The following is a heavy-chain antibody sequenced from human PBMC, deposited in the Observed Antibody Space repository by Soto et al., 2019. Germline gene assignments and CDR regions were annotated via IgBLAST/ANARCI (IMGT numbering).Heavy chain of an antibody. D-gene: IGHD2-2*01. J-gene: IGHJ6*03. CDR2: ISGSGGST. V-gene: IGHV3-23*01. CDR1: GFTFSSYA. CDR3: AKAQQYCSSTSCYAANYYYYYYMDV. Sequence: GGSLRLSCAASGFTFSSYAMSWVRQAPGKGLEWVSAISGSGGSTYYADSVKGRFTITRDNSKNTLYLQMNSLRAEDTAVYYWAKAQQYCSSTSCYAANYYYYYYMDVWGKGTTVTVSS.